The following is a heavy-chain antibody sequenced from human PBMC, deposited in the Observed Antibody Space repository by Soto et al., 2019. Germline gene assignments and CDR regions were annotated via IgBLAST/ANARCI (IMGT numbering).Heavy chain of an antibody. CDR1: GFSLSTSGVG. V-gene: IGHV2-5*02. CDR3: AHSGGRLSSLLNWFDA. Sequence: QITLKESGPTLVKPTQTLTLTCTFSGFSLSTSGVGVGWIRQPPGKALEWLALICWDDNKRFSPSLRSRLTITKDTSKHQVVLTMTNMDPADTATYYCAHSGGRLSSLLNWFDAWGQGTLVTVSS. CDR2: ICWDDNK. J-gene: IGHJ5*02. D-gene: IGHD3-16*01.